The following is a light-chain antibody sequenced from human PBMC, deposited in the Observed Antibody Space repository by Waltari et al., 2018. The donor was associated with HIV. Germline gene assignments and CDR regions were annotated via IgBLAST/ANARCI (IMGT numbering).Light chain of an antibody. CDR1: KLGDKY. CDR2: QDS. CDR3: QAWDSSTLV. Sequence: SYELTQPPSVSVSPGQTASITCSGDKLGDKYACWYQQKPGQSPVLVIYQDSKRPSGIPERFSGSISGNTATLTISGTQAMDEADYYCQAWDSSTLVFGGGTKLTVL. J-gene: IGLJ2*01. V-gene: IGLV3-1*01.